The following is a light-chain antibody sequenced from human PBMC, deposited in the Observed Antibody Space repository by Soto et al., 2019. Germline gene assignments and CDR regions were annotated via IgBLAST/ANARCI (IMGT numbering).Light chain of an antibody. CDR1: QSVTSNY. J-gene: IGKJ1*01. V-gene: IGKV3-20*01. CDR2: DAS. Sequence: ETVLTQSPGTLSLSPGERATLSCRASQSVTSNYLAWYQQKPGQAPRLLIYDASNRATGIPARFSGSGSGTDFVLTISRLEPEDFAVYFCQVYGTSSKTFGQGTRVDNK. CDR3: QVYGTSSKT.